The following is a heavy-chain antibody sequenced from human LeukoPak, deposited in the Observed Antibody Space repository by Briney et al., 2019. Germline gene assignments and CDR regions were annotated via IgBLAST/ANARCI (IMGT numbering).Heavy chain of an antibody. CDR2: IKQDGSEK. J-gene: IGHJ5*02. D-gene: IGHD3-10*01. CDR1: GFTFSSYW. CDR3: SSALYGSGST. V-gene: IGHV3-7*03. Sequence: GGSLRLSCAASGFTFSSYWMRWVRQAPGKGLEWVANIKQDGSEKYYVDSVKGRFTISRDNSKNTLYLQMNSLRAEDTAVYYCSSALYGSGSTWGQGTLVTVSS.